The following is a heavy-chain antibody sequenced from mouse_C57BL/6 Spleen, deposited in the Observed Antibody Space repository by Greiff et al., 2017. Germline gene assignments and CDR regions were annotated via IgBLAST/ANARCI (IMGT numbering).Heavy chain of an antibody. CDR2: INPSNGGP. CDR3: AREGVGRAMDY. D-gene: IGHD4-1*01. J-gene: IGHJ4*01. Sequence: QVQLQPPGTELMKPGASVKLSCKASGYTFTSYWMHWVKQRPGQGLEWIGNINPSNGGPNYNEKIKSKATLTVDTSSSTACMQLSSRTSEDSAVYYCAREGVGRAMDYWVQGTSVTASS. CDR1: GYTFTSYW. V-gene: IGHV1-53*01.